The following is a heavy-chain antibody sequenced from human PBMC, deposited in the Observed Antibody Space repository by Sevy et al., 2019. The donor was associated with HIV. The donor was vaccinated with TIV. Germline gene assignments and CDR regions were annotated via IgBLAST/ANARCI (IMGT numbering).Heavy chain of an antibody. Sequence: QLGGSLRLSCAASGFTFDDYAMHWVRQAPGKGLEWVSGISWNRGSIGYADSVKGRFTISRDNAKNSLYLQMNSLRAEDTALYYCAKDITGWYYGSGTGYYYGMDVWGQGTTVTVSS. V-gene: IGHV3-9*01. CDR2: ISWNRGSI. CDR3: AKDITGWYYGSGTGYYYGMDV. D-gene: IGHD3-10*01. J-gene: IGHJ6*02. CDR1: GFTFDDYA.